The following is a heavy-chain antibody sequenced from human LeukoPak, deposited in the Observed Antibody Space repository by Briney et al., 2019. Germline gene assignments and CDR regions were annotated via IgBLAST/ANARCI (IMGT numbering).Heavy chain of an antibody. Sequence: GRSLRLSCAASGFTLGDYDIHWVRQAPGKGLEWVSGISWNSGSIGYADSVKGRFTISRDNAKNSLYLQMNSLRAEDTALYYCAKAEWNYYDSSGYKSHFDYWGQGTLVTVSS. D-gene: IGHD3-22*01. CDR2: ISWNSGSI. CDR3: AKAEWNYYDSSGYKSHFDY. CDR1: GFTLGDYD. V-gene: IGHV3-9*01. J-gene: IGHJ4*02.